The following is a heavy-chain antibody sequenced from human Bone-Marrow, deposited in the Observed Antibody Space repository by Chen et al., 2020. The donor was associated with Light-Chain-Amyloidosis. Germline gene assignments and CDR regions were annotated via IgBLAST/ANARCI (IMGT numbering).Heavy chain of an antibody. CDR1: GDTFRSHA. CDR3: ATGIRDRVAFYES. Sequence: QVQLLQSGAEVKRPGSSVRVSCKASGDTFRSHAIHWVRQAPGRGLEWVGGIIPIFTTTHYAQKFQGRVTLTADDSTNTAYMELTTLTSADTSIYYCATGIRDRVAFYESWGQGTLVTVSS. J-gene: IGHJ5*02. V-gene: IGHV1-69*01. CDR2: IIPIFTTT. D-gene: IGHD3-22*01.